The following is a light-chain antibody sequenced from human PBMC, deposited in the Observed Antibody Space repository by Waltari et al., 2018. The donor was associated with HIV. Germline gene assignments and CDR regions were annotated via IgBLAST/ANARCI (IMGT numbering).Light chain of an antibody. CDR2: QDN. Sequence: SYEVTQPPSVAVSPGQTATNPCSGSALGDKYTCWYQQKPGQSPFLVIYQDNKRPSGIPERFSGSSSGHTATLTISGTLPMDEADYYCQAWGSTTSGVFGRGTRLTVL. V-gene: IGLV3-1*01. CDR3: QAWGSTTSGV. CDR1: ALGDKY. J-gene: IGLJ3*02.